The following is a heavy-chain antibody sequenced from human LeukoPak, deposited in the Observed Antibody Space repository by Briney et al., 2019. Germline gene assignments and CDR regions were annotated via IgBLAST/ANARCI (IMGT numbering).Heavy chain of an antibody. V-gene: IGHV3-48*03. Sequence: PGGSLRLSCAASGFTLSSYEMNWVRQAPGKGLEWVSYISSSGSTIYYADSVKGRFTISRDNAKNSLYLQMNSLRAEDTAVYYCAKSTSSWERVDYWGQGTLVTVPS. J-gene: IGHJ4*02. CDR2: ISSSGSTI. CDR3: AKSTSSWERVDY. D-gene: IGHD6-13*01. CDR1: GFTLSSYE.